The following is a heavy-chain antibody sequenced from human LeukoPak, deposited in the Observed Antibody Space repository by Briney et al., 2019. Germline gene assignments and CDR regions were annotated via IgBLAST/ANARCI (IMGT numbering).Heavy chain of an antibody. V-gene: IGHV3-53*01. Sequence: VGSLRLSCAASGFTVSSNYMSWVRQAPGKGLEWVSVIYSGGSTYYADSVKGRFTISRDNSKNTLYLQMNSLRAEDTAVYYCARDDDLWGDRAFDIWGQGTMVTVSS. CDR3: ARDDDLWGDRAFDI. CDR2: IYSGGST. D-gene: IGHD3-3*01. CDR1: GFTVSSNY. J-gene: IGHJ3*02.